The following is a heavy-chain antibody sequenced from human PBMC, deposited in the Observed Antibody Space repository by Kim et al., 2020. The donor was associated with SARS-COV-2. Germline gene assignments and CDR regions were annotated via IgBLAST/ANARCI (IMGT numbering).Heavy chain of an antibody. D-gene: IGHD2-2*01. Sequence: LKSRVTISVDTSKNQFSLKLSSVTAADTAVYYCARVQLISSTSLIWFDPWGQGTLVTVSS. CDR3: ARVQLISSTSLIWFDP. J-gene: IGHJ5*02. V-gene: IGHV4-59*01.